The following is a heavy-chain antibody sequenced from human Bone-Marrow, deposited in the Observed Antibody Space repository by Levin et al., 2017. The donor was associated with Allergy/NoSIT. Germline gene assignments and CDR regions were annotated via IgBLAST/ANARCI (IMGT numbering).Heavy chain of an antibody. CDR2: IHHSGSA. Sequence: PSETLSLTCTVSGDSIDRGDFYWTWIRKHPAKGLEWLGFIHHSGSATYNPSLKSRLTMSLDTSKRQFSLKLTSVTVADTAVYYCARDECAWFGECYGLDVWGQGATVIVSS. D-gene: IGHD3-10*01. CDR1: GDSIDRGDFY. V-gene: IGHV4-31*02. CDR3: ARDECAWFGECYGLDV. J-gene: IGHJ6*02.